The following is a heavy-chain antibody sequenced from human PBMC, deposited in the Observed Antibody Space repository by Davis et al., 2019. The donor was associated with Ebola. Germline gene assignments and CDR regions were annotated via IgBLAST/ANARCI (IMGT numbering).Heavy chain of an antibody. CDR2: IDPSDSYT. V-gene: IGHV5-10-1*01. CDR1: GYSFTSYW. Sequence: GESLKISCKGSGYSFTSYWISWVRRMLGKGLEWMGRIDPSDSYTDYSPSFQGHVTISADKSISTAYLQWSSLKASDTAMYYCARGFSIAAAGRLWGQGTLVTVSS. J-gene: IGHJ4*02. D-gene: IGHD6-13*01. CDR3: ARGFSIAAAGRL.